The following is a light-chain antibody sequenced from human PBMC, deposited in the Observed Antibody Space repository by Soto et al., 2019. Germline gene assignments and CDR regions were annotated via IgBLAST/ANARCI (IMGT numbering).Light chain of an antibody. J-gene: IGLJ3*02. CDR2: RNS. CDR1: TAHIGRNF. CDR3: AAWDDTLSGPEWV. V-gene: IGLV1-47*01. Sequence: QSVLTQPPSASATPGQRVTISCSGSTAHIGRNFVYWYQQVPGTAPKLLIYRNSQRPSGVPDRFSGSKSATSASLAISGLRSEDEADYYCAAWDDTLSGPEWVFGGGTKVTVL.